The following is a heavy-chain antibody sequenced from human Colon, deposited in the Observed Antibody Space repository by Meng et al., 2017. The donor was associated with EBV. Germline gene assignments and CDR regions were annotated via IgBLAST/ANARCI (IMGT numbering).Heavy chain of an antibody. J-gene: IGHJ4*02. D-gene: IGHD6-19*01. CDR2: IYYSGST. CDR1: GGSVSSGGYY. V-gene: IGHV4-31*11. Sequence: QRHRQESGSGLVNPSQTRSLTCAVSGGSVSSGGYYWTWIRQHPGKGLEWFGHIYYSGSTFYNPSLKRRVIISIDTSKNQFSLNLRSVTAADTAVYYCARVSSGWDYFDYWGQGTLVTVSS. CDR3: ARVSSGWDYFDY.